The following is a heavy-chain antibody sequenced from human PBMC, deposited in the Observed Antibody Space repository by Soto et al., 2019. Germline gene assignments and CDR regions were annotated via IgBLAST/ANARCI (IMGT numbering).Heavy chain of an antibody. D-gene: IGHD6-19*01. Sequence: SETLSLTCTVSGGSISSGDYYWSWIRQPPGKGLEWIGYIHYRGSTYYNPSLKSRVTISVDTSKTQFSLKLSSVTAADTAVYYCARVIGSGWSKPFDSWGQGTLVTV. CDR1: GGSISSGDYY. J-gene: IGHJ4*02. V-gene: IGHV4-30-4*01. CDR2: IHYRGST. CDR3: ARVIGSGWSKPFDS.